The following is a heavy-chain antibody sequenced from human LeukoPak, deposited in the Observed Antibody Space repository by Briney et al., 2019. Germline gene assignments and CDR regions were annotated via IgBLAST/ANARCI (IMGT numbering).Heavy chain of an antibody. V-gene: IGHV4-30-4*08. CDR3: ARAGDGYNFDY. CDR1: GGPISSGDYY. CDR2: IYYSGST. D-gene: IGHD5-24*01. J-gene: IGHJ4*02. Sequence: PSETLSLTCTVSGGPISSGDYYWSWIRQPPGTGLEWIGYIYYSGSTYYNPSLKSRVTISVDTSKNQFFLKLSSVTAADTAVYYCARAGDGYNFDYWGQGTLVTVSS.